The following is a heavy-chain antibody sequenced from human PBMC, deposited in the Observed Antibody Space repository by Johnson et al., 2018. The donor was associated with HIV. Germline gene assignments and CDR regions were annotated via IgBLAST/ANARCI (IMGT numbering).Heavy chain of an antibody. CDR1: GFTFSSYA. V-gene: IGHV3-23*04. CDR2: ISGSGGST. J-gene: IGHJ3*02. CDR3: AREVEITMVQGVIIGDAFDI. Sequence: VQLVESGGGLVRPGRSLRLSCVASGFTFSSYAMTWVRQAPGKGLEWVSSISGSGGSTFYEDSVKGRFTISRDNAKNSLYLQMNSLRAEDTALYYCAREVEITMVQGVIIGDAFDIWGQGTMVTVSS. D-gene: IGHD3-10*01.